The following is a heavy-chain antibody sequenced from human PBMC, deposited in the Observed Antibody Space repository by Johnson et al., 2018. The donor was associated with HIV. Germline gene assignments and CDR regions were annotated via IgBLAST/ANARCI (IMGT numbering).Heavy chain of an antibody. CDR1: GFTFSSYA. Sequence: VQLVESGGGLVQPGGSLRLSCAASGFTFSSYAMHWVRQAPGKGLEYVSALSSHGGSTYYANSVKGRFTISRDNSKNTLYLQMGSLRAEDMAVYYCARGTVCGGDCYSRAFDIWGQGTMVTVSS. D-gene: IGHD2-21*02. CDR3: ARGTVCGGDCYSRAFDI. V-gene: IGHV3-64*01. J-gene: IGHJ3*02. CDR2: LSSHGGST.